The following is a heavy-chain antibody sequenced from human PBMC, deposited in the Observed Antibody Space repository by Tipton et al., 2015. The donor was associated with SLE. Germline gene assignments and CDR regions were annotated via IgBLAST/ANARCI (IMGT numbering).Heavy chain of an antibody. CDR3: ARWIPLTGINV. J-gene: IGHJ6*02. V-gene: IGHV4-39*07. Sequence: TLSLTCTVSGGSISSSSYYWGWIRQPPGKGLEWIGRIYYSGSSYYNPSLKSRVTISVDTSKNQFSLKLSSVTAADTAVYYCARWIPLTGINVWGQGATVTVSS. D-gene: IGHD5-18*01. CDR1: GGSISSSSYY. CDR2: IYYSGSS.